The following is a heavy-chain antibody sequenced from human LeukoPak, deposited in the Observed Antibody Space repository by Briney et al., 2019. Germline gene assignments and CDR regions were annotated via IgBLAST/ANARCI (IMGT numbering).Heavy chain of an antibody. D-gene: IGHD1-26*01. CDR2: ISSSSSTI. V-gene: IGHV3-48*01. Sequence: GGSLRLSCAGSGFTFSTYGMNWVRQAPGRGLEWVSHISSSSSTIYYADSVKGRFTISRDNAKNSLYLQMNSLRAEDTAVYYCASHQIVEAPLDYWGQGTLVTVSS. CDR3: ASHQIVEAPLDY. CDR1: GFTFSTYG. J-gene: IGHJ4*02.